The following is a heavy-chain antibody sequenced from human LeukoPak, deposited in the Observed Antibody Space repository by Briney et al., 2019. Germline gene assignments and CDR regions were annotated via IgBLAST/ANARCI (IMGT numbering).Heavy chain of an antibody. CDR2: ISSDGGSP. J-gene: IGHJ4*02. D-gene: IGHD2-15*01. CDR1: GFTFSSYA. V-gene: IGHV3-64*01. Sequence: PGGSLRLSCAASGFTFSSYAMHWVRQAPGKGLEYVSGISSDGGSPFHVNSVKGRFTISRDNSKDTLYLQMGSLRAEDMAVYYCAREYCSGRRCLYYFDYWGQGTLVTVSS. CDR3: AREYCSGRRCLYYFDY.